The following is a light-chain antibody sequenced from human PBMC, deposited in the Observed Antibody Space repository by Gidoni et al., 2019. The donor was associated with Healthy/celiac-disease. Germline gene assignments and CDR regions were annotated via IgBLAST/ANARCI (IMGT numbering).Light chain of an antibody. J-gene: IGKJ5*01. V-gene: IGKV1-33*01. CDR3: QQYDNLPPGT. CDR1: QDISNY. CDR2: DAS. Sequence: DPQMTQSPSSLSASVGDRVTITCQASQDISNYLNWYQQKPGKAPKLLIYDASNLETGVPSRFSGSGSGTDFTFTISSLQPEDIATYYCQQYDNLPPGTFGQGTRLEIK.